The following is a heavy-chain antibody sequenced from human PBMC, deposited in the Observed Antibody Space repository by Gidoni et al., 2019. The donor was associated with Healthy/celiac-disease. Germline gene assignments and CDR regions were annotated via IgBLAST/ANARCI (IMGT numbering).Heavy chain of an antibody. CDR1: GGSISSSSYY. D-gene: IGHD3-22*01. CDR3: ARPPQGLVYYDSSDY. J-gene: IGHJ4*02. V-gene: IGHV4-39*01. CDR2: IYFSGST. Sequence: QLQLPESGPGLVKPSETLSLTCTVSGGSISSSSYYWGWIRQPPGKGLEWIGSIYFSGSTYYNPSLKSRVTISVDTSKNQFSLKLSSVTAADTAVYYSARPPQGLVYYDSSDYWGQGTLVTVSS.